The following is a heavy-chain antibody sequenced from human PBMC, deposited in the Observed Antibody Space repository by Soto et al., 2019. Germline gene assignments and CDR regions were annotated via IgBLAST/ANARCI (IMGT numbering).Heavy chain of an antibody. V-gene: IGHV1-24*01. CDR2: FDPEDGET. Sequence: ASVKVSCKVSGYTLTKLSMHWVRQAPGKGLEWMGGFDPEDGETISAQKFQGRVTMTEDTSTDTAYMELSSLRSEDTAVYYCARRGYSSSWYYYYYDGLDVWGRGTTVTVSS. D-gene: IGHD6-13*01. J-gene: IGHJ6*02. CDR3: ARRGYSSSWYYYYYDGLDV. CDR1: GYTLTKLS.